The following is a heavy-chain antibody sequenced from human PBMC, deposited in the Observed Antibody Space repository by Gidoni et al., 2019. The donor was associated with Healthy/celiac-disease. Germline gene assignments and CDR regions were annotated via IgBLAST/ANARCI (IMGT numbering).Heavy chain of an antibody. J-gene: IGHJ4*02. CDR3: ARDLRTRDYDY. CDR1: GFPFSSYS. CDR2: SSSSSYI. D-gene: IGHD4-17*01. Sequence: EVQLVESGGGLVKPGGSLSLSCAASGFPFSSYSISSSSSYIYYADSVKGRFTISRDNAKNSLYLQMNSLRAEDTAVYYCARDLRTRDYDYWGQGTLVTVSS. V-gene: IGHV3-21*01.